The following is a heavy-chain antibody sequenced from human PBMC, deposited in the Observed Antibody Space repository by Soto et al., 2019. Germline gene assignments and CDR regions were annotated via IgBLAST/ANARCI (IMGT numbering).Heavy chain of an antibody. CDR1: GYSFSFYW. D-gene: IGHD3-22*01. V-gene: IGHV5-51*01. CDR3: ATAYVYDFENSNYYRDAFDI. CDR2: MYPDDSDI. Sequence: ESLKISCKASGYSFSFYWIGWVRQMPGKGLEWMAIMYPDDSDIRYSPSFEAHVTISADKSTSTAFLQWSSLKASDTAMYYCATAYVYDFENSNYYRDAFDIWGQGTLVTVSS. J-gene: IGHJ3*02.